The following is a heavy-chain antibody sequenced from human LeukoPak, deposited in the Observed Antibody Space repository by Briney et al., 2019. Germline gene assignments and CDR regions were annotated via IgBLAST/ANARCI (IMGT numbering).Heavy chain of an antibody. V-gene: IGHV3-20*04. J-gene: IGHJ3*02. CDR2: INWNGGRR. D-gene: IGHD3-22*01. CDR3: ASCIVGSGYAFDI. CDR1: GFTFDDYG. Sequence: PGGSLRLACAASGFTFDDYGMSCVRHAPGKWLEWVSGINWNGGRRGYADSVKGRFTISRDNAKKSLYLQMNSLRAEDTALYYCASCIVGSGYAFDIWGQGTMVTVSS.